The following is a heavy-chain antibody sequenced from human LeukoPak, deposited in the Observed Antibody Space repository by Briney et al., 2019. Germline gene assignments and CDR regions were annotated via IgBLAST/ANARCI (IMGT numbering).Heavy chain of an antibody. CDR3: ARDFLWLVDY. J-gene: IGHJ4*02. CDR1: GFSFSTYW. V-gene: IGHV3-30-3*01. CDR2: VSKDGNNI. Sequence: GGSLRLSCAASGFSFSTYWMPWVRQAPGKGLEWLAFVSKDGNNIYYADSVKGRFTISRDNSKSTLYLQMNSLRADDTAIYYCARDFLWLVDYWGQGTLVTVSS. D-gene: IGHD6-19*01.